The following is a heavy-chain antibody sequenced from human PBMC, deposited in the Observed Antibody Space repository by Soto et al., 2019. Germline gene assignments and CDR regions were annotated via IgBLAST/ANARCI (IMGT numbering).Heavy chain of an antibody. V-gene: IGHV4-30-2*01. CDR1: GGSIRSGGYS. Sequence: SETLSLTCAVSGGSIRSGGYSWSWIRQPPGKGLEWIGYIYHSGSTYYSPSLKSRVTISVHRSKNQFSLKLSSVTAADTAVYYCARIMITLGGAPYGMDVWGQGTTVTVSS. CDR3: ARIMITLGGAPYGMDV. CDR2: IYHSGST. J-gene: IGHJ6*02. D-gene: IGHD3-16*01.